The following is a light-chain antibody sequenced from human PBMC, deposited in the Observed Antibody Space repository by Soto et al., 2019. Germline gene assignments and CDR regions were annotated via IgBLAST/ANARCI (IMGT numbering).Light chain of an antibody. Sequence: IVLTQSPGTLSLSPGERATLSCRASQSVSNNYLAWYQQKPGQAPRLLIHGASNRATGIPDRFSGSGSGTDFTLTISRLEPEDFVVYYCQQYGSSGTFGQGTKVDIK. CDR1: QSVSNNY. J-gene: IGKJ1*01. CDR2: GAS. V-gene: IGKV3-20*01. CDR3: QQYGSSGT.